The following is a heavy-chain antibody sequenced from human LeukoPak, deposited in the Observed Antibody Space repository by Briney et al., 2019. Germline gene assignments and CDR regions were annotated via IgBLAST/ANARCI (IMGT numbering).Heavy chain of an antibody. D-gene: IGHD6-13*01. V-gene: IGHV1-69*13. CDR2: IIPIFGTA. Sequence: ASVMVSCKASGGTFSSYAISWVRQAPGQGLEWMGGIIPIFGTANYAQKFQGRVTITADESTSTAYMELSSLRSEDTAVYYCARVHQTTAGTDYWGQGTLVTVSS. J-gene: IGHJ4*02. CDR1: GGTFSSYA. CDR3: ARVHQTTAGTDY.